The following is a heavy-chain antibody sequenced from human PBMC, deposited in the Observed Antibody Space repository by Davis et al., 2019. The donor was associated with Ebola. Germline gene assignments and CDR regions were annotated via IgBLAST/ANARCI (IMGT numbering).Heavy chain of an antibody. CDR3: ARWKLVHQGYYYYGMDV. Sequence: SVKVSCKASGGTFSSYAISWVRQAPGQGLEWMGGIIPILGIANYAQKFQGRVTITADESTSTAYMELSSLRSEDTAVYYCARWKLVHQGYYYYGMDVWGQGTTVTVSS. CDR2: IIPILGIA. V-gene: IGHV1-69*10. CDR1: GGTFSSYA. D-gene: IGHD6-6*01. J-gene: IGHJ6*02.